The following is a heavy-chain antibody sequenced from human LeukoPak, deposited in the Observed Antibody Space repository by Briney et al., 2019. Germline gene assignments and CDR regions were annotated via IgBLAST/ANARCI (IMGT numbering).Heavy chain of an antibody. CDR3: ASLVGAYDY. CDR1: GGSISSYY. D-gene: IGHD1-26*01. J-gene: IGHJ4*02. Sequence: SETLSLTCTVSGGSISSYYWSWIRQPPGKGLEWIGHIYYSGSTSYNPSLKSRVTISVDTSKNQFSLKLSSVTAADTAVYYCASLVGAYDYWGQGTLVTVSS. V-gene: IGHV4-59*12. CDR2: IYYSGST.